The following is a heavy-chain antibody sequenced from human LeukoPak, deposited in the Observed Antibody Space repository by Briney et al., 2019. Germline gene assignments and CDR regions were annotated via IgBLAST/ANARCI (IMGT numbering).Heavy chain of an antibody. D-gene: IGHD3-10*01. CDR1: GFTFSDYY. V-gene: IGHV3-11*06. CDR3: ARGETGGYYGSGSYYNYFDY. Sequence: GGSLRLSCAASGFTFSDYYMSWIRQAPGKGLEWVSSISSSSSYIYYADSVKGRFTISRDNAKNSLYLQMNSLRAEDTAVYYCARGETGGYYGSGSYYNYFDYWGQGTLVTVSS. CDR2: ISSSSSYI. J-gene: IGHJ4*02.